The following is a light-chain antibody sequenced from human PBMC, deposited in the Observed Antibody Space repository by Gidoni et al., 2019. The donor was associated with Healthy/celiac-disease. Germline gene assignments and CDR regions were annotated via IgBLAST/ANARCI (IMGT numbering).Light chain of an antibody. Sequence: EIVLTQSPATLSLSPGERATLSCRASQSVSSYLAWYQQKPGQAPRLLIYDAPNRATGIPARFSGSGSGTDFTLTISSLEPEDFAVYYCQQRSNWLTFGGXTKVEIK. J-gene: IGKJ4*01. V-gene: IGKV3-11*01. CDR2: DAP. CDR3: QQRSNWLT. CDR1: QSVSSY.